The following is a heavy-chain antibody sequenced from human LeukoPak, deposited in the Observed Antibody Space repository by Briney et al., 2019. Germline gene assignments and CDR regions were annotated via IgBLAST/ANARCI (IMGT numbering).Heavy chain of an antibody. CDR2: ISAHNGNT. J-gene: IGHJ4*02. Sequence: GASVKVSCKASVYTFTTYGITWVRQAPGQGLEWMGWISAHNGNTNYAQKLQGRVTMTTDTSTSTAYMELRSLRSDDTAVYYCARTRIEVAGSYYFDYWGQGTLITVSS. CDR1: VYTFTTYG. D-gene: IGHD6-19*01. V-gene: IGHV1-18*01. CDR3: ARTRIEVAGSYYFDY.